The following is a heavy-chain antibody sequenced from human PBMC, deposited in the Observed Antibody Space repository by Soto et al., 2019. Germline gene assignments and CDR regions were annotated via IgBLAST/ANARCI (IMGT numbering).Heavy chain of an antibody. Sequence: AAKVSCKASEYNFTSYYIHWVRQAPGEGLEWMGWINPITGGTNYAPKFQGRVTMTRDTSITTAYMELSRLRSDDTAVYYCARNYYDSSDRDYLDYWGQGTPVTDSS. D-gene: IGHD3-22*01. CDR1: EYNFTSYY. J-gene: IGHJ4*02. V-gene: IGHV1-2*02. CDR2: INPITGGT. CDR3: ARNYYDSSDRDYLDY.